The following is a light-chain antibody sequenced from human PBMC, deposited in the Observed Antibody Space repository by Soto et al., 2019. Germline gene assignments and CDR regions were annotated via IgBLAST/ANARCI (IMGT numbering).Light chain of an antibody. J-gene: IGLJ2*01. CDR1: SGDVGGYNF. Sequence: QSALTQPRSVSGSPGQSVTISCTGTSGDVGGYNFVSWYQQHPGKVPTLGIFDVSHRPSGVPDRFSGSKSGNTASLTISGLQAEDEADYYCCSYGGSYTWVFGGGTKLTVL. V-gene: IGLV2-11*01. CDR2: DVS. CDR3: CSYGGSYTWV.